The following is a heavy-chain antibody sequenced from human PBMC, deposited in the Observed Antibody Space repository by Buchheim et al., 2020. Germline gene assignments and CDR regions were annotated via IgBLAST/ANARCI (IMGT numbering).Heavy chain of an antibody. Sequence: EVQLVESGGGLVQPGGSLRLSCAASGFTFTNFDMNWVRQAPGKGLEWISYISGSGTTIYYADSVKGRFTISGDNAKNSLYLQMNSLRAEDTAVYYCARGTYNYAFWGQGTL. CDR1: GFTFTNFD. CDR2: ISGSGTTI. V-gene: IGHV3-48*03. CDR3: ARGTYNYAF. J-gene: IGHJ4*02. D-gene: IGHD3-16*01.